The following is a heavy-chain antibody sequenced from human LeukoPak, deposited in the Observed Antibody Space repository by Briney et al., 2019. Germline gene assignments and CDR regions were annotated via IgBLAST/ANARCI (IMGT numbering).Heavy chain of an antibody. CDR1: GFTFSSYA. CDR2: ISYDGSNK. D-gene: IGHD2-8*01. CDR3: AKSRMNYYYYGMDV. Sequence: GGSLRLSCAASGFTFSSYAMHWVRQAPGKGLEWVAVISYDGSNKYYADSVKGRFTISRDNSKNTLYLQMNSLRAEDTAVYYYAKSRMNYYYYGMDVWGQGTTVTVSS. J-gene: IGHJ6*02. V-gene: IGHV3-30-3*02.